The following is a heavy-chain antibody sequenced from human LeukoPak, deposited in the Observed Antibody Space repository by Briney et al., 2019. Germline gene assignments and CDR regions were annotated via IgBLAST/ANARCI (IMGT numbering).Heavy chain of an antibody. V-gene: IGHV3-7*01. CDR2: IKQDGTEK. CDR1: GFTFSTYW. CDR3: ARGDYYDSSGTFNDAFDS. J-gene: IGHJ3*02. Sequence: PGGSLRLSCAAPGFTFSTYWMSWVRQAPGKGLEWVANIKQDGTEKYYLDSVKGRFTISRDNAKNSLYLQMSSLRAEDTAVYYCARGDYYDSSGTFNDAFDSWGQGTMVTVSS. D-gene: IGHD3-22*01.